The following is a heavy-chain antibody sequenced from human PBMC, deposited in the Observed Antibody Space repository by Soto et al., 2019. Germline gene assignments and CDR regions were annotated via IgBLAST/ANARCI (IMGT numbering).Heavy chain of an antibody. CDR2: ISGSGGST. CDR1: GFTFSSYA. V-gene: IGHV3-23*01. D-gene: IGHD3-16*01. Sequence: EVQLLESGGGLVQPGGSLRLSCAASGFTFSSYAMSWVRQAPGKGLEWVSAISGSGGSTYYADSVKGRFTISRDNSKNTRYRQMNSLRAEDTAGYYCAKDPEGRGEFDYWGQGTLVTVSS. CDR3: AKDPEGRGEFDY. J-gene: IGHJ4*02.